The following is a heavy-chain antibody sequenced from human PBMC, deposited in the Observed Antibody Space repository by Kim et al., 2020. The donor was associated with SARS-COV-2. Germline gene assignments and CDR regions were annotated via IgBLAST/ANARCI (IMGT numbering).Heavy chain of an antibody. CDR1: GGTFSSYA. J-gene: IGHJ4*02. V-gene: IGHV1-69*06. Sequence: SVKVSCKASGGTFSSYAISWVRQAPGQGLEWMGGIIPIFGTANYAQKFQGRVTITADKSTSTAYMELSSLRSEDTAVYYCASAYYYGSGSYWYYFDYWGQGTLVTVSS. D-gene: IGHD3-10*01. CDR3: ASAYYYGSGSYWYYFDY. CDR2: IIPIFGTA.